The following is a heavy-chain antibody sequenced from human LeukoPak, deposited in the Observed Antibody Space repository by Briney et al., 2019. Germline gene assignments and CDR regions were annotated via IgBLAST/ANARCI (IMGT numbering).Heavy chain of an antibody. CDR1: GFTFSSYD. V-gene: IGHV3-13*01. Sequence: PGGSLRLSCAASGFTFSSYDMHWVRQATGKGLEWVSAIGTAGDTYYPGSVKGRFTISRDNAKNSLYLQMNSLRAEDTAVYYCARELAVAGTVYYYYYGMDVWGQGTTVTVSS. CDR2: IGTAGDT. J-gene: IGHJ6*02. D-gene: IGHD6-19*01. CDR3: ARELAVAGTVYYYYYGMDV.